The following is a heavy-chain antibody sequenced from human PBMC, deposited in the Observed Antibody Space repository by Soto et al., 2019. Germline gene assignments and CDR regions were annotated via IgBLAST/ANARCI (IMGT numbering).Heavy chain of an antibody. V-gene: IGHV4-59*01. Sequence: SETLSLTCSVSGASISSYYWSWLRQPPGKGLEWIGYVYYSGTTTYNPSLQSRVSMSLDTTNSQFSLRLRSVTAADAAVDYCARERGNWNNDFDIWGQGTMVTVSS. D-gene: IGHD1-1*01. CDR2: VYYSGTT. CDR1: GASISSYY. J-gene: IGHJ3*02. CDR3: ARERGNWNNDFDI.